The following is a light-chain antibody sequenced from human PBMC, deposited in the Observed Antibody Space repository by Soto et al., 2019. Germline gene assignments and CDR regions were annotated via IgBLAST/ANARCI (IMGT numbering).Light chain of an antibody. Sequence: DIVMTQSPLSLPVTPGEPASISCRSSQSLLHNNGYNYLDWYLQKPGQSPQLLIYLGSNRASGVXDXXSGSASGTDFTLKISRVEAEDIGVYYCLQSLQSPPTFGQGTKVEMK. J-gene: IGKJ1*01. CDR3: LQSLQSPPT. CDR2: LGS. CDR1: QSLLHNNGYNY. V-gene: IGKV2-28*01.